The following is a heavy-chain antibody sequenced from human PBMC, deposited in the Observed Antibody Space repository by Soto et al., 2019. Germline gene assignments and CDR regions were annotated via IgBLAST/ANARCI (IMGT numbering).Heavy chain of an antibody. J-gene: IGHJ3*02. D-gene: IGHD5-12*01. CDR3: ARGIKGLPPSAFDI. CDR2: LNPNTDKT. Sequence: ASEKVSCKAAGDTFSSCDINWVRQATGQGLEWMGWLNPNTDKTGSAQKFQGRVTMTRNTSISTAYLELSGLRSDDTAVYYCARGIKGLPPSAFDIWGQGTRVTVSS. CDR1: GDTFSSCD. V-gene: IGHV1-8*01.